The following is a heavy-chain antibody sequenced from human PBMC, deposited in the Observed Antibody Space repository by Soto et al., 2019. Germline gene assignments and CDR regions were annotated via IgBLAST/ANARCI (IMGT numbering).Heavy chain of an antibody. V-gene: IGHV3-15*01. CDR3: TTDCSSGSCYPGAYYYYYGMDV. Sequence: EVQLVESGGGLVKPGGSLRLSCTASGFSFSYAWMSWVRQAPGKGLEWVGRVKSKTDGGTADYAAPVKGRFTISRDDSKTTVYLQMNSLKTEDTAVYYCTTDCSSGSCYPGAYYYYYGMDVWGQGTTVTVSS. CDR2: VKSKTDGGTA. J-gene: IGHJ6*02. CDR1: GFSFSYAW. D-gene: IGHD2-15*01.